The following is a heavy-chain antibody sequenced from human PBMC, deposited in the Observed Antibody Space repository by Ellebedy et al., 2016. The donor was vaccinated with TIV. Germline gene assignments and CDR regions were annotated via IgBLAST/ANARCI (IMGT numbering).Heavy chain of an antibody. CDR3: ARSIGYFSLDY. V-gene: IGHV4-4*02. CDR2: VSHSGNI. CDR1: GGSISSSHY. Sequence: GSLRLXCGVSGGSISSSHYWSWVRQPPGEGLEWIGEVSHSGNIKYNPSLESRVTISMDKSKNQFSLRLNSVTAADTAVYYCARSIGYFSLDYWGQGTLVTVSS. D-gene: IGHD3-22*01. J-gene: IGHJ4*02.